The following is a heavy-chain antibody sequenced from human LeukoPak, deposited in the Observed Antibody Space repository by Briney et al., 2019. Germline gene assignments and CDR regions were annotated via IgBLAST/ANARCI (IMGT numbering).Heavy chain of an antibody. D-gene: IGHD1-26*01. Sequence: ASVKVSCKASGGTFSSYAISWVRQAPGQGLEWMGWISAYNGNTNYAQKLQGRVTMTTDTSTSTAYMELRSLRSDDTAVYYCARIYNSGSYFGAFDIWGQGTMVTVSS. CDR3: ARIYNSGSYFGAFDI. CDR1: GGTFSSYA. V-gene: IGHV1-18*01. CDR2: ISAYNGNT. J-gene: IGHJ3*02.